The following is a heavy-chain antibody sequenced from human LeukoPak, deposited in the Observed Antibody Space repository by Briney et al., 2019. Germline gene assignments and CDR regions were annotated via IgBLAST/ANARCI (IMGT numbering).Heavy chain of an antibody. Sequence: ASVKVACKVSGYTFTSFDIEWVRQATGQGIEWMGWMNPNSGNTGYAQKFQGRVTMTRNTSISTAYMELSSLRSEDTAVYYCARGRYSHYHHSNGYQNYWGQGTLVTVSS. D-gene: IGHD3-22*01. CDR2: MNPNSGNT. V-gene: IGHV1-8*01. CDR3: ARGRYSHYHHSNGYQNY. CDR1: GYTFTSFD. J-gene: IGHJ4*02.